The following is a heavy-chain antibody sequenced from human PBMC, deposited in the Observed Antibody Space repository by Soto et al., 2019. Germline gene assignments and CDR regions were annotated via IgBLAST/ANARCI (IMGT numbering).Heavy chain of an antibody. CDR1: GESISSSNYY. J-gene: IGHJ5*02. CDR2: IYYSGNT. D-gene: IGHD3-10*01. V-gene: IGHV4-39*01. Sequence: TLSLTCTVSGESISSSNYYWGWIRQPPGKGLEWIASIYYSGNTYYNPSLKSRVTISVDTSKNQFSLRLSSVTAADTAVYYCARRYYYGSGSYFWFDPWGQGSLVTVSS. CDR3: ARRYYYGSGSYFWFDP.